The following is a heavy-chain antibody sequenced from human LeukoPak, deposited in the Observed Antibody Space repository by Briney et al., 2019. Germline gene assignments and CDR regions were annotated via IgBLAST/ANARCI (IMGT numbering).Heavy chain of an antibody. V-gene: IGHV3-66*01. CDR1: GFTFSSYS. Sequence: GGSLRLSCAASGFTFSSYSMNWVRQAPGKGLEWVSVIYSGGSTYYAESVKGRFTISRDNSKNTLYLQMNSLRAEDTAMYYCARVIVGQQLDYFDYWGQGTLVTVSS. J-gene: IGHJ4*02. D-gene: IGHD6-13*01. CDR2: IYSGGST. CDR3: ARVIVGQQLDYFDY.